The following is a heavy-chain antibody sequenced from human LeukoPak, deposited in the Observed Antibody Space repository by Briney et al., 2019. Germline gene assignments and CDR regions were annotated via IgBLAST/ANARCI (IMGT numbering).Heavy chain of an antibody. CDR1: GYTFTGYY. V-gene: IGHV1-2*02. CDR2: INPNSGGT. D-gene: IGHD2-2*01. CDR3: ARDSSTSYYYYGMDV. J-gene: IGHJ6*02. Sequence: ASVKVSCKASGYTFTGYYMHWVRQAPGQGLEWMGWINPNSGGTNYPQKFRGRVTMTRDTSISTAYMELSRLRSDDTAVYYCARDSSTSYYYYGMDVWGQGTTVTVSS.